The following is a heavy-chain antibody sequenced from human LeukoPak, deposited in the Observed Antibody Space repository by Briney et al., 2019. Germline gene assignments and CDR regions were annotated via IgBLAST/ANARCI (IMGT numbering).Heavy chain of an antibody. CDR2: IYSTGST. J-gene: IGHJ6*03. Sequence: SETLSLTCTVSGGSISSYYWSWIRQPAGEGLEWIGHIYSTGSTNYNPSLKSRVTLSVDRSKNQFSLKLSSVTAADTAVYFCARVGYDFWGAYYYYYYMDVWGKGTTVTVSS. D-gene: IGHD3-3*01. CDR3: ARVGYDFWGAYYYYYYMDV. CDR1: GGSISSYY. V-gene: IGHV4-4*07.